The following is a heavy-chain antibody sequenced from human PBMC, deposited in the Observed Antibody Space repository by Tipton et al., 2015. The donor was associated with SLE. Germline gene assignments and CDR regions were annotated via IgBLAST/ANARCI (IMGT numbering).Heavy chain of an antibody. Sequence: SLRLSCAASGSTVSSNYMSWVRQAPGKGLEWVSVIYSGGSTYYADSVKGRFTISRHNSKNTLYLQMNSLRAEDTAIYYCARDAYGDSTVLLDYWGQGTLVTVAS. CDR2: IYSGGST. J-gene: IGHJ4*02. CDR3: ARDAYGDSTVLLDY. D-gene: IGHD4-17*01. CDR1: GSTVSSNY. V-gene: IGHV3-53*01.